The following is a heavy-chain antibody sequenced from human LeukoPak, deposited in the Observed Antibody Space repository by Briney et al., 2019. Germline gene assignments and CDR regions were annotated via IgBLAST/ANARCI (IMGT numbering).Heavy chain of an antibody. CDR1: GASISVSSYY. J-gene: IGHJ6*03. V-gene: IGHV4-61*02. Sequence: SQTLSLTCTLSGASISVSSYYWTWMRQPAGKGLEWIGRISASGGPTYTPSLKSRVTISVDTSKNQFSLKLSSVTAADTAVYYCARTGKAGGSCYYYYYYVDVWGKGTTVTVSS. D-gene: IGHD2-15*01. CDR2: ISASGGP. CDR3: ARTGKAGGSCYYYYYYVDV.